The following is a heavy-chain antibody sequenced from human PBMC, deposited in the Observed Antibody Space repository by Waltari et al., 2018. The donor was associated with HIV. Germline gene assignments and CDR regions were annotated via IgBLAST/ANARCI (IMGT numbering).Heavy chain of an antibody. V-gene: IGHV3-21*01. D-gene: IGHD3-3*01. CDR1: GFPFSSYR. J-gene: IGHJ3*02. Sequence: EVQLVESGGGLVKPGGSLRLSCAPSGFPFSSYRMTGARQAPGKGLEWVSSISSSSSYIYYADSVKGRFTIARDNAKNSLYLQMNSLRAEDTAVYYCARDTSFWSSPDLDAFDIWGQGTMVTVSS. CDR2: ISSSSSYI. CDR3: ARDTSFWSSPDLDAFDI.